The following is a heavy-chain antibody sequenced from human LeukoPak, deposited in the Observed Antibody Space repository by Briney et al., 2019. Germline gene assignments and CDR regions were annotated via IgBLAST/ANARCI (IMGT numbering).Heavy chain of an antibody. CDR2: INHSGST. CDR3: ARGLTDYYDSSGVYFDY. Sequence: TASETLSLTCAVYGGSFSGYYWSWIRQPPGKGLEWIGEINHSGSTNYNPSLKSRVTISVDTSKNQFSLKLSSVTAADTAVYYCARGLTDYYDSSGVYFDYWGQGILVTVSS. J-gene: IGHJ4*02. V-gene: IGHV4-34*01. CDR1: GGSFSGYY. D-gene: IGHD3-22*01.